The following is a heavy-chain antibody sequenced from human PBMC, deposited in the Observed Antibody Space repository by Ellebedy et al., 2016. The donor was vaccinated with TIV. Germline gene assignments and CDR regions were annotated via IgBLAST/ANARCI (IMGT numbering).Heavy chain of an antibody. D-gene: IGHD3-3*01. J-gene: IGHJ2*01. Sequence: PGGSLRLSCAASGFTVSGIYMSWVRQAPGKEPECVSVIYSGGNTYYADSVKGRFTISRDIPSNTLYLQMNSLRAEDTAVYYCASEAYEFRSGYQYWYFDLWGRGTLVTVSS. CDR3: ASEAYEFRSGYQYWYFDL. V-gene: IGHV3-53*01. CDR1: GFTVSGIY. CDR2: IYSGGNT.